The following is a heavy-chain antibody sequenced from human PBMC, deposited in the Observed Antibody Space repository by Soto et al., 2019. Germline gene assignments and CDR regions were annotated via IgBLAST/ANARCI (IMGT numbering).Heavy chain of an antibody. Sequence: GESLNISCKGSGYSFTIYWIGWVRQMPGKGLEWMGIIYPGDSDTRYSPSFQGQVTISADKSSRTAYLQWSSLKASDSAMYYCARLPQDYYYHGMDVWGQGTKVTVSS. CDR3: ARLPQDYYYHGMDV. J-gene: IGHJ6*02. V-gene: IGHV5-51*01. CDR1: GYSFTIYW. CDR2: IYPGDSDT.